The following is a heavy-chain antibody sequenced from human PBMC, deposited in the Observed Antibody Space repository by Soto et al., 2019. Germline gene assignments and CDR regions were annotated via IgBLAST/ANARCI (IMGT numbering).Heavy chain of an antibody. CDR3: ARETPTGRIAAGPMDV. Sequence: LRLSCAASGFTFSSYAMHWVRQAPGKGLEWVAVISYDGSNKYYADSVKGRFTISRDNSKNTLYLQMNSLRAEDTAVYYCARETPTGRIAAGPMDVWGQGTTVTVSS. V-gene: IGHV3-30-3*01. CDR2: ISYDGSNK. J-gene: IGHJ6*02. CDR1: GFTFSSYA. D-gene: IGHD6-13*01.